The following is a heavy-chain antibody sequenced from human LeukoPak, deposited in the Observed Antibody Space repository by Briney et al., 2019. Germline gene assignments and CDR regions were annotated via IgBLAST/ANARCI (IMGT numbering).Heavy chain of an antibody. CDR3: AKGTVVLQLLWLENDDAFDI. CDR1: GFTFSSYA. D-gene: IGHD3-10*01. CDR2: FSGSGGST. J-gene: IGHJ3*02. Sequence: SGGSLRLSCAASGFTFSSYAMSWVRQAPGKGLEWVSAFSGSGGSTYYADSVKGRFTISRDNSKNTLYLQMNSLRAEDTAVYYCAKGTVVLQLLWLENDDAFDIWGQGTMVTVSS. V-gene: IGHV3-23*01.